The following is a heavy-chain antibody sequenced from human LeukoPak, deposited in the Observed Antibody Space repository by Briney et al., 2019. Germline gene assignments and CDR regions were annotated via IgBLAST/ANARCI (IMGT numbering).Heavy chain of an antibody. D-gene: IGHD1-26*01. J-gene: IGHJ5*02. CDR2: ISSGSNTI. V-gene: IGHV3-11*04. CDR3: ARDRSSYSDS. Sequence: GGSLRLSCAASGFTFSDYDMSWIRQAPGKGLEWISYISSGSNTIFYADSVQGRFTISRDNSKNSLFLQMNSLRADDTAVYFCARDRSSYSDSWGQGTLVTVSS. CDR1: GFTFSDYD.